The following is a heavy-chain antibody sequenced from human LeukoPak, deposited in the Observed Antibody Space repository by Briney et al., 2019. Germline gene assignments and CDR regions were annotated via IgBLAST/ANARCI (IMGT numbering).Heavy chain of an antibody. D-gene: IGHD3-10*01. CDR2: IYYSGST. J-gene: IGHJ4*02. CDR3: ARGCYFGSGSYLDY. V-gene: IGHV4-59*01. CDR1: GDSISSYY. Sequence: SETLSLTCTVSGDSISSYYWSWIRQPPGKGLESIGYIYYSGSTNYNPSLKSRVTISLDTSKNQFSLKLSSVTAADTAVYYCARGCYFGSGSYLDYWGQGTLVTVSS.